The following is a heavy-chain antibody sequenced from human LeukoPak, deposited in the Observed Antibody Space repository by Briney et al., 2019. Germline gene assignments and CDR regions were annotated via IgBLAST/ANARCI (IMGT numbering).Heavy chain of an antibody. CDR1: GFFLSNNY. J-gene: IGHJ4*02. CDR2: IKQDGSEK. V-gene: IGHV3-7*01. D-gene: IGHD1-26*01. CDR3: ARDRPWRWELLGYFDY. Sequence: GSLKLSCAASGFFLSNNYMSWVRQAPGKGLEGVANIKQDGSEKYYVDSVKGRFTISRDNAKNSLYPQMNSLRAEDTAVYYCARDRPWRWELLGYFDYWGQGTLVTVSS.